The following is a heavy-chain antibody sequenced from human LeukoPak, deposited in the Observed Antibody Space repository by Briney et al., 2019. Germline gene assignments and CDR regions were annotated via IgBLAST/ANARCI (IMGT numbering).Heavy chain of an antibody. CDR3: AKQPTSALAAAGTFDY. V-gene: IGHV3-23*01. CDR2: ISGSGDST. Sequence: GGSLRLSCAASGFTFSSSAMSWVRQAPGKGLEWVSAISGSGDSTYHADSVKGRFTISRDNSKNTLYLQMNTLRAEDTAVYYCAKQPTSALAAAGTFDYWGHGTLVTVSS. J-gene: IGHJ4*01. D-gene: IGHD6-13*01. CDR1: GFTFSSSA.